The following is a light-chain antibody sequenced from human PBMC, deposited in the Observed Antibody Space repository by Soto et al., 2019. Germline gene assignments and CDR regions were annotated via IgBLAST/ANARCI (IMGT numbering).Light chain of an antibody. Sequence: EIVLTQSPATLSLSPGERATLSCGASQSVSSSYLAWYQQKPGLAPRLLIYDASSRATGIPDRFSGSGSGXDFTLXIXXXXPXXXXXXXXXXXXSSPXTFGQGTKLEIK. J-gene: IGKJ2*01. V-gene: IGKV3D-20*01. CDR3: XXXXSSPXT. CDR2: DAS. CDR1: QSVSSSY.